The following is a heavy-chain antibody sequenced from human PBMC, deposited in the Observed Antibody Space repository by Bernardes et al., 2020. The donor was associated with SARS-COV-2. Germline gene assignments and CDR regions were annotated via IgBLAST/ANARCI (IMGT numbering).Heavy chain of an antibody. CDR3: ARAVWGIWYFDL. Sequence: SETLSLTCAVYGGSLSVYYWNWIRQPPGKWPQWIGEINYSGSTNYNPSLKSRVTISVDTSKNQLSLKLSSVTAADTAVYYCARAVWGIWYFDLWGRGTLVTVSS. CDR2: INYSGST. J-gene: IGHJ2*01. CDR1: GGSLSVYY. D-gene: IGHD3-16*01. V-gene: IGHV4-34*01.